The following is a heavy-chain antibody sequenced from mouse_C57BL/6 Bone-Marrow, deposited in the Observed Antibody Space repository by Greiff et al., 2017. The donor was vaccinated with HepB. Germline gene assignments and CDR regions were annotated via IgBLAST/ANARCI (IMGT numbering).Heavy chain of an antibody. V-gene: IGHV1-81*01. CDR3: ARGDGYYVWFAY. D-gene: IGHD2-3*01. CDR2: IYPRSGNT. J-gene: IGHJ3*01. CDR1: GYTFTSYG. Sequence: VQLQQSGAELARPGASVKLSCKASGYTFTSYGISWVKQRTGQGLEWIGEIYPRSGNTYYNEKFKGKATLTADKSSSTAYMELRGLTSEDSAVYFCARGDGYYVWFAYWGQGTLVTVSA.